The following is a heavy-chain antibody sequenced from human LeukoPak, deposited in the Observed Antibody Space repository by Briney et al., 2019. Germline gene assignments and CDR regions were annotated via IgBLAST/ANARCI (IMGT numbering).Heavy chain of an antibody. Sequence: GGSLRLSCVASGFIFRDYAMSWVRQTPAAGLEWGSSLRGYGETFYTDSVKGRFTLSRDHSRNTVYLKLSNLRVEDTAVYYCAKASWVSRADAVLWGQGTLVTVS. CDR1: GFIFRDYA. D-gene: IGHD3-16*01. J-gene: IGHJ4*02. CDR3: AKASWVSRADAVL. V-gene: IGHV3-23*01. CDR2: LRGYGET.